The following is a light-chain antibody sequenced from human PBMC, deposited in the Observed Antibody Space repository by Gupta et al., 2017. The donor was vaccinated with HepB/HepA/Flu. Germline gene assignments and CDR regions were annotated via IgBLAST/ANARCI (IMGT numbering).Light chain of an antibody. CDR3: QQYENWPGT. V-gene: IGKV3-15*01. J-gene: IGKJ1*01. Sequence: ELVLAQSPVTVSVSPGERATLSCRASQDISVNLAWYQQKFGQVPRLLIYHASARAADIPARFSGSGSGTEFTLTISSLQSEDFAIYYCQQYENWPGTFGQGSKVEIK. CDR2: HAS. CDR1: QDISVN.